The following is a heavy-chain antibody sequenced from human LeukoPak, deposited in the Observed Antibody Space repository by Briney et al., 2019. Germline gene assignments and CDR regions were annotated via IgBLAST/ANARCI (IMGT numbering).Heavy chain of an antibody. V-gene: IGHV4-59*12. CDR2: IYYSGST. D-gene: IGHD6-13*01. Sequence: TSETLSLTCTVSGGSISSYYWSWIRQPPGKGLEWIGYIYYSGSTNYNPSLKSRVTISVDTSKNQFSLKLSSVTAADTAVYYCARGPEYSSSWPKGYYFDYWGQGTLVTVSS. J-gene: IGHJ4*02. CDR1: GGSISSYY. CDR3: ARGPEYSSSWPKGYYFDY.